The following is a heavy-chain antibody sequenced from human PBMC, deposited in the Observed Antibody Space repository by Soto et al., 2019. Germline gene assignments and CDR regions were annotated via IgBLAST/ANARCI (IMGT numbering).Heavy chain of an antibody. CDR1: GYTFTNYG. D-gene: IGHD4-17*01. V-gene: IGHV1-18*01. J-gene: IGHJ6*03. CDR2: ISTYNGNT. Sequence: QVQLVQSGAEVKQPGASVKVSCKASGYTFTNYGFTWVRQAPGQGLEWLGWISTYNGNTKYAQKVQGRLTMTTDTSTSTANMELASLRSDDTALYYCARTTVTASYYYMEVWGKGSTVTVSS. CDR3: ARTTVTASYYYMEV.